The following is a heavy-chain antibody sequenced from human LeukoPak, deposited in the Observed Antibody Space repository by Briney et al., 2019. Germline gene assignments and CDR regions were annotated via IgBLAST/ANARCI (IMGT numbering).Heavy chain of an antibody. V-gene: IGHV3-74*01. CDR2: IRSDGSAT. CDR1: GFTFSASY. D-gene: IGHD4-11*01. CDR3: TRGRDYGNDY. Sequence: GESLRLSCAASGFTFSASYMYWVRQAPGRGLVWVSRIRSDGSATYYADSVKGRFTISRDNAKNTLYLQMNSLRAEDTAVYYCTRGRDYGNDYWGQGTLVTVSS. J-gene: IGHJ4*02.